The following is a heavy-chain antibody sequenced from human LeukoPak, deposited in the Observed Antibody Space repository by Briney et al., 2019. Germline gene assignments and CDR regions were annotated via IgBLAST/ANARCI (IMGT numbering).Heavy chain of an antibody. Sequence: PGGSLRLSCAASGFTFSSYWMSWVRQAPGKGLEWVANIKQDGSEKYYVDSVKGRFTISRDNAKNSLYLQMNSLRAEDTAVYYCARGREDIVVLYYFDYWGQGTLVTISS. CDR2: IKQDGSEK. J-gene: IGHJ4*02. CDR1: GFTFSSYW. D-gene: IGHD2-15*01. V-gene: IGHV3-7*01. CDR3: ARGREDIVVLYYFDY.